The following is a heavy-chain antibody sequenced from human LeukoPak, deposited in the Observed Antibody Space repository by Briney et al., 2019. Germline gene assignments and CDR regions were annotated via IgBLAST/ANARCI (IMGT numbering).Heavy chain of an antibody. CDR3: AKAGRPYYDFWSGYSPY. D-gene: IGHD3-3*01. V-gene: IGHV3-23*01. CDR1: GFTFSSYA. Sequence: GGSLRLSRAASGFTFSSYAMSWVRQAPGKGLEWVSAISGSGGSTYYADSVKGRFTISRDNSKNTLYLQMNSLRAEDTAVYYCAKAGRPYYDFWSGYSPYWGQGTLVTVSS. J-gene: IGHJ4*02. CDR2: ISGSGGST.